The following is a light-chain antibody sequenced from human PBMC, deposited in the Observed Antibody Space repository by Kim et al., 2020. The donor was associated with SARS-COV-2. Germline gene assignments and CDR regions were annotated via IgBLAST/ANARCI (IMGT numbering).Light chain of an antibody. CDR3: LLSYSDSRV. CDR1: TGPVTSGHF. Sequence: PGRTATLPSDSTTGPVTSGHFPYWFQQKPGQAPKTLIYDTGNRHSWTPARFSGSLLGGKAALTLSAARPEDEADYYCLLSYSDSRVFGGGTQLTVL. J-gene: IGLJ2*01. V-gene: IGLV7-46*01. CDR2: DTG.